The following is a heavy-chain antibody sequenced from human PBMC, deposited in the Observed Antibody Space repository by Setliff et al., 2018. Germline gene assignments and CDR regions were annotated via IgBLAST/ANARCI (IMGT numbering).Heavy chain of an antibody. CDR3: AEGLRGNDAFDI. D-gene: IGHD5-12*01. J-gene: IGHJ3*02. V-gene: IGHV1-8*02. Sequence: ASVKVSCKASGYTFTAYNINWVRQATGQGLELMGWTNPNNGKTGYIQKLQGRVTMTRNTSISTVYMELSSLRPEDTAVYYCAEGLRGNDAFDIWGQGTMVTVSS. CDR1: GYTFTAYN. CDR2: TNPNNGKT.